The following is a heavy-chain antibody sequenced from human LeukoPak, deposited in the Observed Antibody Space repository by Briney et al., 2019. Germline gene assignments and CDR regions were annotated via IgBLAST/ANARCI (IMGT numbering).Heavy chain of an antibody. V-gene: IGHV4-39*01. CDR2: IHYTGST. D-gene: IGHD3-22*01. Sequence: KPSETLSLTCTVPGDSISSSSYYWVWLRQPPGKGLGWIATIHYTGSTYYNPSLKSRVTISVDTSKNQFSLKLSSVTAADTAMYYCARYWGPYDNSGAYFDYWGQGTLVTVSS. J-gene: IGHJ4*02. CDR1: GDSISSSSYY. CDR3: ARYWGPYDNSGAYFDY.